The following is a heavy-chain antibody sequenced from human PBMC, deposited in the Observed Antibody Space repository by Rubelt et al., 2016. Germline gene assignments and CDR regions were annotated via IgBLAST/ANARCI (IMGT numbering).Heavy chain of an antibody. CDR2: IYYSGST. D-gene: IGHD2-2*01. CDR1: GGSISSYY. J-gene: IGHJ4*02. Sequence: SGGSISSYYWSWIRQPPGKGLEWIGYIYYSGSTNYNPSLKSRVTISVDTSKNQFSLKLSSVTAADTAVYYCARELAYCSSTSCYGDHLDYWGQGTLVTVSS. V-gene: IGHV4-59*01. CDR3: ARELAYCSSTSCYGDHLDY.